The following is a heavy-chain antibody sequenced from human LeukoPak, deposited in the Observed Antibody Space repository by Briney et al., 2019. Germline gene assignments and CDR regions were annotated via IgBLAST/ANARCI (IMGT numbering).Heavy chain of an antibody. CDR3: AKQRASYGYVFDY. Sequence: GGSLRLSCAASGFTFSSFAMSWVRQAPGKGLEWVSSTSGSGGNTYYAHSVKGRFTISRDNFKNTLFLQVNSLRAEDTATYYCAKQRASYGYVFDYWGQGTLVTVSS. CDR1: GFTFSSFA. CDR2: TSGSGGNT. V-gene: IGHV3-23*01. D-gene: IGHD5-18*01. J-gene: IGHJ4*02.